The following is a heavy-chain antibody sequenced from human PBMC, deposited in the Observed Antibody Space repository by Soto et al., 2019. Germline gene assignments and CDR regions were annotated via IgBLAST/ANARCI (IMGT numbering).Heavy chain of an antibody. CDR2: INHSGST. V-gene: IGHV4-34*01. Sequence: QVQLQQWGAGLLKPSETLSLTCAVYGGSFSGYYWSWIRQPPGKGLEWIGEINHSGSTNYNPTLKSRVTISVDTSKNQFSLKLSSVTAADTAVYYCARNWVSSLDYWGQGTLVTVSS. CDR1: GGSFSGYY. D-gene: IGHD7-27*01. J-gene: IGHJ4*02. CDR3: ARNWVSSLDY.